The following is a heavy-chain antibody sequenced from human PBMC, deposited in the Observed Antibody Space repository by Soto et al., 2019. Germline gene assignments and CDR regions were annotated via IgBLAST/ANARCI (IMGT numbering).Heavy chain of an antibody. Sequence: QVQLQESGPGLVKPSQTLSLTCTVSGGSLSSGTYYWSWIRQPPGKGLEWIGYIYHSGSSQSNPSLKSRVTISIDTSKNQFSLELSSVTAADTAVYYCARDLLDTTVDYYFDSWGPGRLVTVSS. CDR1: GGSLSSGTYY. V-gene: IGHV4-30-4*01. CDR3: ARDLLDTTVDYYFDS. J-gene: IGHJ4*02. CDR2: IYHSGSS. D-gene: IGHD4-17*01.